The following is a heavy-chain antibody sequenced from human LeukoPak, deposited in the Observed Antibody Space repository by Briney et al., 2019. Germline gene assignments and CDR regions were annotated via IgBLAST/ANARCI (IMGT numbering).Heavy chain of an antibody. V-gene: IGHV3-48*01. CDR3: ATESGTYSGTCFDY. Sequence: QPGGSLRLSCAASGFTFSNYNMNWVRQAPGKGLEWVSYLSSSSNTIYYADSVKGRFTISRDNAKNSLYLQMNSLRAEDTAVYYCATESGTYSGTCFDYWGQGTLVTVSS. CDR1: GFTFSNYN. CDR2: LSSSSNTI. D-gene: IGHD1-26*01. J-gene: IGHJ4*02.